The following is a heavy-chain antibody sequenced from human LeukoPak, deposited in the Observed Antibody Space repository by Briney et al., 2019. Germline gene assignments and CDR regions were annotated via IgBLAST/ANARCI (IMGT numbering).Heavy chain of an antibody. V-gene: IGHV4-34*01. D-gene: IGHD5-18*01. CDR2: INPSGST. Sequence: SETLSLTCAVYGGSFSDYYWSWIRQPPGNGLEWIGEINPSGSTNSSPSLKSRVTISVDTSKNQFSLKLSSVAAADTAVYFCARVAYRYVINDWSRTGLGAYPTKYYDHMDVWDKGTTVTVSS. J-gene: IGHJ6*03. CDR3: ARVAYRYVINDWSRTGLGAYPTKYYDHMDV. CDR1: GGSFSDYY.